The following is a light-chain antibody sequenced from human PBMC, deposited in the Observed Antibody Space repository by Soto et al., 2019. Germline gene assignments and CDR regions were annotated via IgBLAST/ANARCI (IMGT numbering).Light chain of an antibody. V-gene: IGKV3-20*01. CDR2: GAS. CDR3: QHYGDSPYT. Sequence: EIVLTQSPGTLSLSPGERATLSCRASQSVSSNYLAWYQQKPGQAPRLLIYGASSRATGIPDRFSGSGSGTDFTLTISRLEPEDFAVYYCQHYGDSPYTFGQRPRLEIK. J-gene: IGKJ2*01. CDR1: QSVSSNY.